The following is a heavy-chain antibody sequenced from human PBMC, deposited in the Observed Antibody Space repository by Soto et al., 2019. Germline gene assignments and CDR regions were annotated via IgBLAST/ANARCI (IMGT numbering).Heavy chain of an antibody. V-gene: IGHV3-11*01. Sequence: PGGSLRLSCAASEFIFRDSYMSWIRHAPGKGLEWVSSINGDAGTTYYADSVKGRFTISRDNANNLLFLKMSSLRADDTAMYYCARTRYSSGCNDYWGQGXLVPVYS. D-gene: IGHD6-19*01. CDR1: EFIFRDSY. CDR2: INGDAGTT. J-gene: IGHJ4*02. CDR3: ARTRYSSGCNDY.